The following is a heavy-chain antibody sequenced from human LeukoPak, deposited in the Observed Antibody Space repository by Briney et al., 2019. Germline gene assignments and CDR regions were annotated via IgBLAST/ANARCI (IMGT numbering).Heavy chain of an antibody. V-gene: IGHV4-38-2*02. J-gene: IGHJ5*02. D-gene: IGHD3-10*01. CDR3: ARVSYGSGRNIGGTNWFDP. CDR2: IYHSGST. CDR1: GYSISSGYY. Sequence: SETLSLTCTVSGYSISSGYYWGWIRQPPGKGLEWIGSIYHSGSTDYNPSLKSRVTISVDTSKNQFSLKLSSVTAADTAVYYCARVSYGSGRNIGGTNWFDPWGQGTLVTVSS.